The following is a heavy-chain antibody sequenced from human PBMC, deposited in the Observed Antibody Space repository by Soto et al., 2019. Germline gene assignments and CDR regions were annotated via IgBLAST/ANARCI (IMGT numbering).Heavy chain of an antibody. CDR1: GRSISISNW. CDR3: ARGGYYFYMDV. J-gene: IGHJ6*03. CDR2: IHHSGST. Sequence: QVQLQESGPGLVKPSETLSLTCAVSGRSISISNWWSWVRQTPGKGLEWIGQIHHSGSTNYSPSLTSRVTISVDKSKNQFSLKMNSVTAADTAVYYCARGGYYFYMDVWGKGNTVTVSS. D-gene: IGHD1-26*01. V-gene: IGHV4-4*02.